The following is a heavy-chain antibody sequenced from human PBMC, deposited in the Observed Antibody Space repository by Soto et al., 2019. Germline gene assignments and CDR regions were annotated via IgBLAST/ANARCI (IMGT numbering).Heavy chain of an antibody. V-gene: IGHV3-9*01. D-gene: IGHD6-13*01. J-gene: IGHJ5*02. CDR3: TRDASRDSSARGWFDP. Sequence: PGRSLRLSCGASGFKFGDYVMHWVRQAPGKGLEWVSGVNWNSVTAGYAESVKGRFTISRDNAKNSLHLQINSLRAEDTAVYYCTRDASRDSSARGWFDPWGPVTLVTVSS. CDR1: GFKFGDYV. CDR2: VNWNSVTA.